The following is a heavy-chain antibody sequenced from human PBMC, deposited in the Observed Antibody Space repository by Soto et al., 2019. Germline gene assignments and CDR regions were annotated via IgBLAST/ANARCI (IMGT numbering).Heavy chain of an antibody. CDR2: ISSSSSYI. J-gene: IGHJ4*02. CDR3: AREGYSSSWYYFDY. V-gene: IGHV3-21*01. D-gene: IGHD6-13*01. CDR1: GVSFSSYS. Sequence: PGGFLRLSCAASGVSFSSYSMNWVRQAPGKGLEWVSSISSSSSYIYYADSVKGRFTSSRDNAKNSLYLQMNSLRAEDTAVYYCAREGYSSSWYYFDYWGQGTLVTVSS.